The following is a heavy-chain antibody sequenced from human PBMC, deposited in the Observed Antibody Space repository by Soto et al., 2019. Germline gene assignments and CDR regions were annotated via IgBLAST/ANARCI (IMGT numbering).Heavy chain of an antibody. Sequence: ASVKVSCKASGYTFTGYYMHWVRQAPGQGLEWMGWINPNSGGTNYAQKFQGRVTMTRDTSISTAYMELSRLRSDDTAVYYCAREYSGSYSDAFDIRGQGIMVTVSS. CDR2: INPNSGGT. CDR1: GYTFTGYY. J-gene: IGHJ3*02. D-gene: IGHD1-26*01. V-gene: IGHV1-2*02. CDR3: AREYSGSYSDAFDI.